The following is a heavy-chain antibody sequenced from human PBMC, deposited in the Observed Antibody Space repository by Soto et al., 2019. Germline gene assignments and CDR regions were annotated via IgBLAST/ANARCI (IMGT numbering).Heavy chain of an antibody. V-gene: IGHV4-34*01. CDR2: INHSGST. Sequence: QVQLQQWGAGLLKPSETLSLTCAVYGGSFSGYYWSWIRQPPGKGLEWIGEINHSGSTNYNPSLKSRVTISVDTSKNQFSLKLSSVTAADTAVYYCARCTAAAGNPLDYWGQGTLVTVSS. CDR3: ARCTAAAGNPLDY. J-gene: IGHJ4*02. D-gene: IGHD6-13*01. CDR1: GGSFSGYY.